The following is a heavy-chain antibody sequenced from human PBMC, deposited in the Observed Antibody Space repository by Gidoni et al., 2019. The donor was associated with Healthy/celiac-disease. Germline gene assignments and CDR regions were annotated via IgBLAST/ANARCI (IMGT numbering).Heavy chain of an antibody. Sequence: EVQLVESGGGLVQPGRSLRLSCAASAFTFDDYAMHWVRQAPGKGLEWVSGISWNSGSIGYADSVKGRFTISRDNAKNSLYLQMNSLRAEDTALYYCAKSKDGLSPFDYWGQGTLVTVSS. V-gene: IGHV3-9*01. D-gene: IGHD2-8*01. CDR1: AFTFDDYA. CDR2: ISWNSGSI. J-gene: IGHJ4*02. CDR3: AKSKDGLSPFDY.